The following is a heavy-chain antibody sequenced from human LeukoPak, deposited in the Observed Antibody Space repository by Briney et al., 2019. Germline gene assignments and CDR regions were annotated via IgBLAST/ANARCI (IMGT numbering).Heavy chain of an antibody. CDR3: AGFDIVVVPAASDY. J-gene: IGHJ4*02. D-gene: IGHD2-2*01. Sequence: GGSLRLSCAASGFTLSSYAMSWVRQAPGKGLEWVSSISSSSSYIYYADSVKGRFTISRDNAKNSLYLQMNSLRAEDTAVYYCAGFDIVVVPAASDYWGQGTLVTVSS. V-gene: IGHV3-21*01. CDR2: ISSSSSYI. CDR1: GFTLSSYA.